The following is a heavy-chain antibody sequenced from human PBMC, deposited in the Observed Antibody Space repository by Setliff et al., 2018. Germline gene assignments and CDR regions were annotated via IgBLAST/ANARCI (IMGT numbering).Heavy chain of an antibody. CDR2: ISGYT. D-gene: IGHD6-6*01. CDR1: GYTFAKYG. Sequence: ASVKVSCKAFGYTFAKYGTSWVRQAPGQGLEWMGWISGYTGYAQKFQGRVTMTRNTSISTAYMELSSLRSEDTAVYYCARGGPEYSSSYFDYWGQGTLVTVSS. J-gene: IGHJ4*02. CDR3: ARGGPEYSSSYFDY. V-gene: IGHV1-8*01.